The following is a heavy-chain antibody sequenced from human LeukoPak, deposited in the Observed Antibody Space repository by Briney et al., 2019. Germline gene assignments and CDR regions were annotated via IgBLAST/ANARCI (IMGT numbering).Heavy chain of an antibody. J-gene: IGHJ4*02. V-gene: IGHV1-46*01. CDR2: INPSGGST. CDR1: GYTFTSYY. D-gene: IGHD6-19*01. Sequence: ASVKVSCKASGYTFTSYYMHWVRQAPGQGLEWMGIINPSGGSTSYAQKFQGRVTMTRDTPTSTVYMELSSLRSEDTAVYYCARVIAVAGAIDYWGQGTLVTVSS. CDR3: ARVIAVAGAIDY.